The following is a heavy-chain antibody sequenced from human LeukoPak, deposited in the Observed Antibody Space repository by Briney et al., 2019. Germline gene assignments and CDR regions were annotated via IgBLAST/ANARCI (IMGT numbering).Heavy chain of an antibody. CDR3: ARASQRLGDSDY. V-gene: IGHV1-18*01. CDR2: ISAYNGDT. Sequence: ASVKVSCKASGYTFTVFGISWVRQAPGQGLEWMGWISAYNGDTKYAQKFQGRVTMTTDTSTSTAYIEVRSLRSDDTAVYYCARASQRLGDSDYWGQGTLVTVSS. CDR1: GYTFTVFG. D-gene: IGHD6-25*01. J-gene: IGHJ4*02.